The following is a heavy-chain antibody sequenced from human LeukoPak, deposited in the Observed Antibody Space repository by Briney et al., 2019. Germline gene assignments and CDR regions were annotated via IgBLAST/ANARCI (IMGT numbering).Heavy chain of an antibody. Sequence: NPSETLSLTCTVSGGSISSGGYYWSWIRQPPGKGLEWIGYIYHSGSTYYNPSLKSRVTISVDRSKNQFSLKLSSVTAADTAVYYCARSLQLERRRDAFDIWGQGTMVTVSS. V-gene: IGHV4-30-2*01. CDR1: GGSISSGGYY. D-gene: IGHD1-1*01. CDR3: ARSLQLERRRDAFDI. J-gene: IGHJ3*02. CDR2: IYHSGST.